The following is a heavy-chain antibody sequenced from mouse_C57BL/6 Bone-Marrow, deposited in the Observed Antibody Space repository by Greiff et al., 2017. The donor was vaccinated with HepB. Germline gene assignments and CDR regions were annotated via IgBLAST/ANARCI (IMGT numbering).Heavy chain of an antibody. Sequence: EVQLQESGAELVRPGASVKLSCTASGFNIKDDYMHWVKQRPEQGLEWIGWIDPENGDTEYASKFQGKATITADTSSNTAYLQLSSLTSEDTAVSYCTTDGLYYFDYWGQGTTLTVSS. CDR3: TTDGLYYFDY. J-gene: IGHJ2*01. CDR2: IDPENGDT. CDR1: GFNIKDDY. V-gene: IGHV14-4*01.